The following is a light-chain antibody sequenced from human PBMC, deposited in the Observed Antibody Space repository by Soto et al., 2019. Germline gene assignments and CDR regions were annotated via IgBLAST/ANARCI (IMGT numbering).Light chain of an antibody. J-gene: IGKJ2*01. CDR2: GAS. Sequence: EIVMTQSPATLSVSPGERVTLSCRASQSARSNVAWYQQKPGQAPRLLIYGASTRATGIPARFSGSGSGTEFTLTISSLQSEDFAVYYCQQYEDWPPYTFDQGTKLEI. V-gene: IGKV3-15*01. CDR1: QSARSN. CDR3: QQYEDWPPYT.